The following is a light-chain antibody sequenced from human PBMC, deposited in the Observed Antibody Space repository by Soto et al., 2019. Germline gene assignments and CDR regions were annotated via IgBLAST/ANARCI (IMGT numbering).Light chain of an antibody. CDR2: AAS. V-gene: IGKV1-8*01. CDR1: QGISSY. CDR3: QLYYSYRPV. J-gene: IGKJ1*01. Sequence: AIRMTQSPSSFSASTGDRVTITCRARQGISSYLAWYQQKPGKAPKLLIYAASTLQSGVPSRFSGSGSGTDFSLTISCLQSEDFATYYCQLYYSYRPVFGQGTKVEIK.